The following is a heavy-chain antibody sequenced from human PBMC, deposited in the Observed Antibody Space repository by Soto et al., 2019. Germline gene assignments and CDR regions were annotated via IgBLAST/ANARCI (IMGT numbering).Heavy chain of an antibody. V-gene: IGHV3-21*02. CDR1: GFTFSYYS. CDR2: ISSSTTYI. Sequence: EVQLVVSGGGLVKPGGSLRLSCAASGFTFSYYSMTWVRQSPGRGLEWVSSISSSTTYISYADSVRGRFTISRDNAKNSLDRQMSSLRADDTAVYYCARDPVGVDSTFFFDSWGQGTLVTVSS. D-gene: IGHD2-21*01. J-gene: IGHJ4*02. CDR3: ARDPVGVDSTFFFDS.